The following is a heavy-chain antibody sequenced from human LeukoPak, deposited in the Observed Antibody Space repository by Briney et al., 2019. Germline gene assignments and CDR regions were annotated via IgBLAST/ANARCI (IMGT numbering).Heavy chain of an antibody. CDR2: INPNSGGT. V-gene: IGHV1-2*02. CDR3: ARAPKTPYYYDSSGTGGAFDI. D-gene: IGHD3-22*01. CDR1: GYTFTGYY. Sequence: GTSVKVSCKASGYTFTGYYMHWVRQAPGQGLEWMGWINPNSGGTNYAQKFQGRVTMTRDTSTSTVYMELSSLRSEDTAVYYCARAPKTPYYYDSSGTGGAFDIWGQGTMVTVSS. J-gene: IGHJ3*02.